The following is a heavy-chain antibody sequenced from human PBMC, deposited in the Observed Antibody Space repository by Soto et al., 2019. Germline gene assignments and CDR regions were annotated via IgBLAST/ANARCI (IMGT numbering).Heavy chain of an antibody. CDR1: GIEFSNYA. V-gene: IGHV3-23*01. D-gene: IGHD3-16*01. J-gene: IGHJ4*02. Sequence: EVQLLESGGGLVQPGGSLRLSCVGSGIEFSNYAMSWVRQAPGKGLEWVSIVSASGRSRYHADSVKGRFTIYRDNPKNTLYLHMTNLRAEDTAVYYCAKDGNWLDVYYDVWGQGTPVTVSS. CDR3: AKDGNWLDVYYDV. CDR2: VSASGRSR.